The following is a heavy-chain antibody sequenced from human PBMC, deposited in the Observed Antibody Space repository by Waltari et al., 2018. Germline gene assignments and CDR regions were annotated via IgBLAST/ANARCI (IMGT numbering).Heavy chain of an antibody. J-gene: IGHJ4*02. Sequence: QVQLQESGPGLVQPSQTLSLTCSVSGSPLSSGSYYWSWFRQHPGKGLEWIGYISHSGDTDYSPSLRSRLTLSVDTSKNQFSLKLNSVTAADTGVYFCAGRGAKMFSIWGRGTLVTVSS. CDR2: ISHSGDT. D-gene: IGHD3-3*02. V-gene: IGHV4-31*02. CDR3: AGRGAKMFSI. CDR1: GSPLSSGSYY.